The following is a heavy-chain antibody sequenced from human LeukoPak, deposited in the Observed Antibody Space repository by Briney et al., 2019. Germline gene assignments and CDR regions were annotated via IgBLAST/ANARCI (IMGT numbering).Heavy chain of an antibody. V-gene: IGHV3-21*01. CDR3: ARADHWIAARPRGDY. Sequence: PGGSLRLSCAASGFTFSSYSMNWVRQAPGKGLEWVSSISSSSSYIYYADSVKGRFTISRDNAKNSLYLQMNSLRAEDTAVYYCARADHWIAARPRGDYWGQGTLVTVSS. J-gene: IGHJ4*02. D-gene: IGHD6-6*01. CDR1: GFTFSSYS. CDR2: ISSSSSYI.